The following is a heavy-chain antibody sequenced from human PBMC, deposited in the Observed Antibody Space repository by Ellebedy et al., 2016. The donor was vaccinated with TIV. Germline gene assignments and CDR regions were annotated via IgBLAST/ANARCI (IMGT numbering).Heavy chain of an antibody. J-gene: IGHJ4*02. CDR2: ISSSSTYI. V-gene: IGHV3-21*01. Sequence: GESLKISCVASGFTFSSYAMCWVRQAPGKGLEWVSSISSSSTYIYYADSVKGRFTISRDNAKNSMYLQVNSLKAEDTAVYYCARDASNRGDLDYWGQGTLVTVSS. D-gene: IGHD3-16*01. CDR1: GFTFSSYA. CDR3: ARDASNRGDLDY.